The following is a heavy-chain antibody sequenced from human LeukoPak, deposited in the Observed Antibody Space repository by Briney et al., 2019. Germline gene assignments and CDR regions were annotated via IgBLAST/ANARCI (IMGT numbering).Heavy chain of an antibody. J-gene: IGHJ5*02. CDR3: ARDRDQNVPWAFAP. D-gene: IGHD3-16*01. CDR1: GYTITDHY. V-gene: IGHV1-2*02. CDR2: IYPKSGGT. Sequence: GASVKVSCKASGYTITDHYIHWVRQAPGQGLEWMGWIYPKSGGTKYGQKFQGRVTMTRDTSINTAYMELNRLRSDDTAVYSCARDRDQNVPWAFAPWGQGTLVTVSS.